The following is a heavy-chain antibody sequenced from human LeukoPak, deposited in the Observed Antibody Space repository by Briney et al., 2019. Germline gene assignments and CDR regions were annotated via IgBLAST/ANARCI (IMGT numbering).Heavy chain of an antibody. V-gene: IGHV3-23*01. CDR2: ISGSGGST. D-gene: IGHD5-24*01. CDR3: AKGSDTIMFPPFYHYYYMDV. J-gene: IGHJ6*03. Sequence: GGSLRLSCAVSRFTFSSYDMSWVRQAPGKGPEWVSGISGSGGSTYYADSVKGRFTISRDNSKNTLYLQMNSLRAEDTAVYYCAKGSDTIMFPPFYHYYYMDVWGKGTTVTVSS. CDR1: RFTFSSYD.